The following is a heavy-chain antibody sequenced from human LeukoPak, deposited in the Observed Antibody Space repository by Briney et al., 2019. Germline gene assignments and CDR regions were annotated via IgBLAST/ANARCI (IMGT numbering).Heavy chain of an antibody. Sequence: SETLSLTCAVYGVSFSGYYWSWIRQPPGKGLEWIGEINHSGSTNYNPSLKSRVTISVDTSKNQFSLKLSSVTAADTAVYYCARGRYDSSGRYYYFDYWGQGTLVTVSS. CDR3: ARGRYDSSGRYYYFDY. J-gene: IGHJ4*02. D-gene: IGHD3-22*01. V-gene: IGHV4-34*01. CDR1: GVSFSGYY. CDR2: INHSGST.